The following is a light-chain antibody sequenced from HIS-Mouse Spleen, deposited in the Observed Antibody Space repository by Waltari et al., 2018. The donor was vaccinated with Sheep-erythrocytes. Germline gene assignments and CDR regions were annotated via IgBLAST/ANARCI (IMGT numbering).Light chain of an antibody. CDR3: SSYTSSSTVV. CDR2: EVS. Sequence: QSALTQPASVSGSPGQSITISCTGTSSDVGGYNYVSWYQQHPGKAPKLMIYEVSNRPSGVSNRFSCSKSGNTASLTISGLQAEDEDDYYCSSYTSSSTVVFGGGTKLTVL. V-gene: IGLV2-14*01. CDR1: SSDVGGYNY. J-gene: IGLJ2*01.